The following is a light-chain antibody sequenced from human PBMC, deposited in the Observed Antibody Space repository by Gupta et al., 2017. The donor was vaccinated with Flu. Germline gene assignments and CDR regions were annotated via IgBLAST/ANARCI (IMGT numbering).Light chain of an antibody. CDR2: DAS. J-gene: IGKJ5*01. CDR1: QSVSSY. Sequence: EIVLKQSPATLSLSPGERATLSCRASQSVSSYLAWYQQKPGQAPRLLIYDASNRATGIPARFSGSGSGTDFTLTISSLEPEDFAVYYGQQRSNWPPVTFGQGTRLEIK. CDR3: QQRSNWPPVT. V-gene: IGKV3-11*01.